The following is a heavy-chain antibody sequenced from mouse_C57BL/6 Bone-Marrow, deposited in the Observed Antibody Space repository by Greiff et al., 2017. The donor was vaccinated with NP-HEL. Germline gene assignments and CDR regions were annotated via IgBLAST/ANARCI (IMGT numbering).Heavy chain of an antibody. J-gene: IGHJ2*01. CDR2: IYPGDGDT. CDR3: APITTPLGYFDY. CDR1: GYAFSSYW. Sequence: QVQLQQSGAELVKPGASVKISCKASGYAFSSYWMNWVKQRPGKGLEWIGQIYPGDGDTNYNGKFKGKATLTADKSSSTAYMQLSSLTSEDSAVYYCAPITTPLGYFDYWGQGTTLTVSS. V-gene: IGHV1-80*01. D-gene: IGHD1-1*01.